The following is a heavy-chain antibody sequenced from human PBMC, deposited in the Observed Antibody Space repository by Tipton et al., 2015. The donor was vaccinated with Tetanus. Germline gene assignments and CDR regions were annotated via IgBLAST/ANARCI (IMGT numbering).Heavy chain of an antibody. V-gene: IGHV4-30-4*01. J-gene: IGHJ6*02. CDR1: GGSNSSADYY. D-gene: IGHD3-22*01. Sequence: TLSLTCTVSGGSNSSADYYWSWTRQPPGKGLEWIGYVSDSGSTYSNPSLRSRIIISVDTSKNQFSLILSSVTAADTAVYYCGRATPSGSYFVRYYSMDVWGQGTTVVVSS. CDR3: GRATPSGSYFVRYYSMDV. CDR2: VSDSGST.